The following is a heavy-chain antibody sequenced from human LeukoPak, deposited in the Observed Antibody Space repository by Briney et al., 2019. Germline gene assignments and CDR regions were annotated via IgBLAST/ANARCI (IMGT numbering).Heavy chain of an antibody. D-gene: IGHD3-9*01. V-gene: IGHV3-9*01. CDR1: GFTFDDYA. Sequence: GGSLRLSCAASGFTFDDYAMHWVRQAPGKGLEWVSGISWNSGSIGYADSVKGRFTISRDNVKNSLYLQMNSLRAEDTALYYCAKADDRNYDILTGCDYWGQGTLVTVSS. J-gene: IGHJ4*02. CDR3: AKADDRNYDILTGCDY. CDR2: ISWNSGSI.